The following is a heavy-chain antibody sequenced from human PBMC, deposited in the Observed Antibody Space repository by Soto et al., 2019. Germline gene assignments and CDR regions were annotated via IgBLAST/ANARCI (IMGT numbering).Heavy chain of an antibody. V-gene: IGHV1-69*02. D-gene: IGHD3-16*02. Sequence: QVQLVQSGAEVKKPGSSVKVSCKASGGTFSSYTISWVRQAPGQGLEWMGRIIPILGIANYAQKFQGRVTITAHKSTSPAYMELSSLRSEDTAVYYCAGGYVWGSYRCVVWGQGTLVTVSS. J-gene: IGHJ4*02. CDR3: AGGYVWGSYRCVV. CDR2: IIPILGIA. CDR1: GGTFSSYT.